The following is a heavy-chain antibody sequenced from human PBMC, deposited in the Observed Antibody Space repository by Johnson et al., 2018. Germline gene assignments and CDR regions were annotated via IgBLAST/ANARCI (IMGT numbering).Heavy chain of an antibody. J-gene: IGHJ3*02. V-gene: IGHV3-7*01. CDR3: ARNQYLRFDVFDI. Sequence: VQLVESGGGLVQPGGSLRLSCVASGFTFSTYWMSWVRQAPGKGLEWLANVKQDGSEKYYVDSVKGRFTISRDNARKSLYLQMNSLRVEDTAVYSCARNQYLRFDVFDIWGQGTKVTVSS. CDR1: GFTFSTYW. D-gene: IGHD1-14*01. CDR2: VKQDGSEK.